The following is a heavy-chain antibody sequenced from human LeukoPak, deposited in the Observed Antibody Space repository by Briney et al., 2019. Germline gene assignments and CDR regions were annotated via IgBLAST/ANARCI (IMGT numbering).Heavy chain of an antibody. D-gene: IGHD3-10*01. Sequence: ASVKVSCKASGYTFTSYDINWVRQATGQGLEWMGWMNPNSGNTGYAQKFQGRVTITRNTSISTAYMELSSLRSEDTAVYYCATSISSGNEAFDIWGQGTMVTVSS. CDR1: GYTFTSYD. CDR3: ATSISSGNEAFDI. V-gene: IGHV1-8*03. CDR2: MNPNSGNT. J-gene: IGHJ3*02.